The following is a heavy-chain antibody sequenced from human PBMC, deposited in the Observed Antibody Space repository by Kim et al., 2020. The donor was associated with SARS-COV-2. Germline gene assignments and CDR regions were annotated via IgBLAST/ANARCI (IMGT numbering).Heavy chain of an antibody. CDR1: GYTFTGYY. Sequence: ASVKVSCKASGYTFTGYYMHWVRQAPGQGLEWMGRINPNSGGTNYAQKFQGRVTMTRDTSISTAYMELSRLRSDDTAVYYCARDRPPSYNWNALRGWFDPWGQGTLVTVSS. CDR2: INPNSGGT. V-gene: IGHV1-2*06. CDR3: ARDRPPSYNWNALRGWFDP. D-gene: IGHD1-1*01. J-gene: IGHJ5*02.